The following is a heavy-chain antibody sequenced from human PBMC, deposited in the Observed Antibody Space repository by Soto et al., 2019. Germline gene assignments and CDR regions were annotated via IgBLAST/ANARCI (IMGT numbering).Heavy chain of an antibody. V-gene: IGHV3-23*01. Sequence: AGGSLRLSCAASGFTFSSYAMSWVRQAPGKGLEWVSAISGSGGSTYYADSVKGRFTISRDNSKNTLYLQMNSLRAEDTAVYYCAKDLGLQPGAQAYWGQGTLVTVSS. CDR1: GFTFSSYA. J-gene: IGHJ4*02. CDR3: AKDLGLQPGAQAY. CDR2: ISGSGGST.